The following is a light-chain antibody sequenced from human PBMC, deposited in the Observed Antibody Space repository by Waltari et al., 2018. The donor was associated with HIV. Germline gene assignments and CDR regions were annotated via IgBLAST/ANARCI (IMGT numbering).Light chain of an antibody. J-gene: IGKJ1*01. CDR1: QSISGN. CDR2: GAS. CDR3: QQYNKWPRT. V-gene: IGKV3-15*01. Sequence: EIVMTQSPAILSVSPGERVTLSCRASQSISGNLAWYQQTPGQSPRLLIYGASTRAAGVPARFSGSGSGTEFTLTISSLQSEDFAIYYCQQYNKWPRTFGQGTAV.